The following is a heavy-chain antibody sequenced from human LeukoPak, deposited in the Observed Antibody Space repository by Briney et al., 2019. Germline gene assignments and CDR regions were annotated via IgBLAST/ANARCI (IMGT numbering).Heavy chain of an antibody. CDR2: ISAYNGDT. CDR1: GYTFITYG. CDR3: GRGPYCSGATCYSQYFDY. J-gene: IGHJ4*02. Sequence: ASVKVSCKASGYTFITYGISWVRQAPGQGLEWMGWISAYNGDTKYSQKLQGGVTMTTDTSTSTAYMELRSLRSDDTAVYYCGRGPYCSGATCYSQYFDYWGQGTLVTVSS. V-gene: IGHV1-18*01. D-gene: IGHD2-15*01.